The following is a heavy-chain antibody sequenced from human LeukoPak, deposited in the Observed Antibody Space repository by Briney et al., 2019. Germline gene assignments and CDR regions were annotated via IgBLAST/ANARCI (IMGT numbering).Heavy chain of an antibody. CDR1: GGSISGSY. D-gene: IGHD1-26*01. CDR2: IYSNEIT. Sequence: PSETLSLTCTVSGGSISGSYWTWVRQPAGKGLEWIGRIYSNEITNYNPSLKSRVTMSVDTSKNQFSLKLTSVTAADTAVYYCARGSGAATNEALDYWGQGTPVTVSS. V-gene: IGHV4-4*07. J-gene: IGHJ4*02. CDR3: ARGSGAATNEALDY.